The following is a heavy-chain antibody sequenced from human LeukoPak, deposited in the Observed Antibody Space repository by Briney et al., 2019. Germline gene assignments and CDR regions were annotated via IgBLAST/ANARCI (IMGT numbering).Heavy chain of an antibody. CDR3: ARGGLPGGFDY. V-gene: IGHV3-74*01. Sequence: GGSLRLSCTASGFTVSNSWMFWVRQAPGKGLMYVSEINNDGNRIRYVDSVKGRFTISRDGAKNTLFLQMNSLRDDDTAMYYCARGGLPGGFDYWGQGILVTVSS. J-gene: IGHJ4*02. CDR1: GFTVSNSW. CDR2: INNDGNRI. D-gene: IGHD7-27*01.